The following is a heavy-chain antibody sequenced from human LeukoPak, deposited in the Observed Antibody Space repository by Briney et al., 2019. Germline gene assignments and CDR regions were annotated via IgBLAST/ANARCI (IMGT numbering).Heavy chain of an antibody. J-gene: IGHJ4*02. CDR3: AWGYCSGGSCRPFDY. CDR1: GFTFSGYW. V-gene: IGHV3-74*01. Sequence: GGSLRLSCVASGFTFSGYWMHWVRQAPGKGLVWVSRIKSDGSTTSYADSVKGRFTISRDNAKNTLYLQMNSLRAEDTAVYYCAWGYCSGGSCRPFDYWGQGTLVTVSS. D-gene: IGHD2-15*01. CDR2: IKSDGSTT.